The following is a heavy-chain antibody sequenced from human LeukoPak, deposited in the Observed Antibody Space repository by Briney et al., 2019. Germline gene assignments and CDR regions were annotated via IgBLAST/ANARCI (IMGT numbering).Heavy chain of an antibody. CDR1: GFTFSSYA. CDR3: AREHDYTNFDAFDI. V-gene: IGHV3-30-3*01. D-gene: IGHD4-11*01. Sequence: PGGSLRLSCAASGFTFSSYAMHWVRQAPGKGLEWVAVISYDGSNKYYADSVKGRFTISRDNSKNTLYLQMNSLRAEDTAVYYCAREHDYTNFDAFDIWGQGTMVTVSS. CDR2: ISYDGSNK. J-gene: IGHJ3*02.